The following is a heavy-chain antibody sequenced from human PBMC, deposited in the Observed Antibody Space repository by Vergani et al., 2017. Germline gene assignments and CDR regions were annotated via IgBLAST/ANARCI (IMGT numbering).Heavy chain of an antibody. CDR3: ARSRIYYGAGSPDY. V-gene: IGHV4-59*11. D-gene: IGHD3-10*01. CDR1: FDSIRNLY. Sequence: QVRLQESGPGLVKPSETLSLTCSVSFDSIRNLYCNWIRQPPGKGLEWIGSIHYSENTNYNPSLKTRVTISVDTSKNQFSLTLTSVTAADTAVYYCARSRIYYGAGSPDYWGQGTLVTVSS. J-gene: IGHJ4*02. CDR2: IHYSENT.